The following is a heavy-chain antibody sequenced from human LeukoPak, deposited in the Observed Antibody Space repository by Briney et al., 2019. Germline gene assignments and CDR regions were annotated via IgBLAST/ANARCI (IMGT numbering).Heavy chain of an antibody. J-gene: IGHJ4*02. CDR3: VTSRRVVITKATYYFDY. CDR2: ISSSSSTI. Sequence: GGSLRFSCAASGFTFSSYSLNWVRQAPGKGLEWVSHISSSSSTIYYADSVKGRFTISRDNAKNSLYLQMNSLRAEDTAVYYCVTSRRVVITKATYYFDYWGQGTLVTVSS. CDR1: GFTFSSYS. V-gene: IGHV3-48*01. D-gene: IGHD3-22*01.